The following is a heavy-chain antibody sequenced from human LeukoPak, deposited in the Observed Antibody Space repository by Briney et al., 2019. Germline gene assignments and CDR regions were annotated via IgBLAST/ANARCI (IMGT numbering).Heavy chain of an antibody. CDR2: IYYRGST. J-gene: IGHJ4*02. CDR3: ATGDRVYEV. Sequence: SETLSLTCTVSGGSISGYYCSWIRQPPGEGLEYIGYIYYRGSTNYSPSLKGRVTMTVDTSKSQFSLKLRSVTAADTAVYYCATGDRVYEVWGQGTLATVSS. D-gene: IGHD6-6*01. CDR1: GGSISGYY. V-gene: IGHV4-59*01.